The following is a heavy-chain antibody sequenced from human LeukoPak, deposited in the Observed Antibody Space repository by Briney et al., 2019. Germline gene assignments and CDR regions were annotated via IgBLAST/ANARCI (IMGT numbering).Heavy chain of an antibody. J-gene: IGHJ6*02. CDR1: GFSFSSYG. CDR3: ARAESGMDV. CDR2: IWYDGSNK. Sequence: PGGSLRLSCAASGFSFSSYGMHWVRQAPGKGLEWVAVIWYDGSNKYYADSVKGRFTISRDNSKNTLYLQMNSLRAEDTAVYYCARAESGMDVWGQGTTVTVSS. V-gene: IGHV3-33*01.